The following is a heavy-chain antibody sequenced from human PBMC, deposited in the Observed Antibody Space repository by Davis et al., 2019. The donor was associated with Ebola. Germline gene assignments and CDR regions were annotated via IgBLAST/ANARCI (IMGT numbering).Heavy chain of an antibody. Sequence: GSLRLSCAVYGGSFSGYYWSWIRQPPGKGLEWIGSIYYSGSTYYNPSLKSRVTISVDTSKNQFSLKLSSVTAADTAVYYCARGYSYGPYNWFDPWGQGTLVTVSS. V-gene: IGHV4-34*01. CDR2: IYYSGST. CDR3: ARGYSYGPYNWFDP. D-gene: IGHD5-18*01. CDR1: GGSFSGYY. J-gene: IGHJ5*02.